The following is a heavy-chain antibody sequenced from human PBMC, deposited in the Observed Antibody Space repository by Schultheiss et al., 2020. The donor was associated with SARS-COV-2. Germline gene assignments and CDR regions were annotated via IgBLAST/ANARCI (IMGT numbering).Heavy chain of an antibody. CDR2: ISGSGGDT. J-gene: IGHJ4*02. CDR1: GFTFSGHA. CDR3: ASSMGRSAPDY. V-gene: IGHV3-23*01. Sequence: GESLKISCAASGFTFSGHAMTWVRQAPGKGLEWVSGISGSGGDTYYPYSVKGRFTISRDNSRNTLYLQMNSLRAEDTAVYYCASSMGRSAPDYWGQGTLVTVSS. D-gene: IGHD3-10*01.